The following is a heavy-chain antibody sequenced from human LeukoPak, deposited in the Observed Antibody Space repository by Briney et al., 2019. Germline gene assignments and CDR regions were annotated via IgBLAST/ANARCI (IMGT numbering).Heavy chain of an antibody. D-gene: IGHD2-15*01. CDR2: INHSGST. V-gene: IGHV4-34*01. CDR3: ARGGDDVVVVVAAMGSLGWFDP. CDR1: GGSFSGYY. Sequence: SETLSPTCAVYGGSFSGYYWSWIRQPPGKGLEWIGEINHSGSTNYNPSLKSRVTISVDTSKNQFSLKLSSVTAADTAVYYCARGGDDVVVVVAAMGSLGWFDPWGQGTLVTVSS. J-gene: IGHJ5*02.